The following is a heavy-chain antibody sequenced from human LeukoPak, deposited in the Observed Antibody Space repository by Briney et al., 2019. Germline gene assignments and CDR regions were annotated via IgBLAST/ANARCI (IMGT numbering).Heavy chain of an antibody. V-gene: IGHV4-59*08. CDR3: ARGAVTTRYFDY. J-gene: IGHJ4*02. Sequence: KPSETLSLTCTVSGGSISGDYWSWIRQSPGEGLEWIGYIHYTGGTNYNPSLKSRVTMSVDMSKNQLSLKLISVTAADTAVYSCARGAVTTRYFDYWGQGTLVTVSS. D-gene: IGHD4-11*01. CDR2: IHYTGGT. CDR1: GGSISGDY.